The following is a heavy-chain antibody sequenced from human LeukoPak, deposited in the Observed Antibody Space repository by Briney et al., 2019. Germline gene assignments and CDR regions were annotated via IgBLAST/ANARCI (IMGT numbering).Heavy chain of an antibody. CDR1: GFTFGDYA. Sequence: GRSLRLSCIASGFTFGDYAMSWVRQAPGEGLEGVGFIRSKAYGGTTEYAASVKSRFSISRDDSKSIAYLQMNSLRTEDTAVFYCTRDCSGGSCWGDAFDIWGQGTMVTVSS. D-gene: IGHD2-15*01. J-gene: IGHJ3*02. V-gene: IGHV3-49*04. CDR3: TRDCSGGSCWGDAFDI. CDR2: IRSKAYGGTT.